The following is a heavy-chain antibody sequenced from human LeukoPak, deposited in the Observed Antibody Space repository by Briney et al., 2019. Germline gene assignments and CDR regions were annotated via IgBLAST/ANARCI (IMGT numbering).Heavy chain of an antibody. D-gene: IGHD3-22*01. CDR1: GYTFSDFS. V-gene: IGHV3-21*01. CDR3: VRLRRNSDRSGYYYYYDY. CDR2: ISVRSNYR. Sequence: GGSLTLSCAASGYTFSDFSVNWVRQAPGKGLEWVSSISVRSNYRYYADSVRGRFTISRDDARDSLFLQMNSLRAEDTVVSFCVRLRRNSDRSGYYYYYDYWGQGTLVTVSS. J-gene: IGHJ4*02.